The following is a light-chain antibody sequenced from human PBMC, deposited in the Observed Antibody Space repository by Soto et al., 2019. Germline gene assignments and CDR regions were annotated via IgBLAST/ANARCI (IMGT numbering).Light chain of an antibody. J-gene: IGKJ4*01. CDR1: RTINTY. Sequence: DVRMTQSPSSLSASVGDTITITCRASRTINTYLNWFQRKPGEPPRLLIYGASTLHDGVPSRFSGSGSGADFTLTISGLQPEDFAVYYCQQRTTWPTFGGGTKVEIK. CDR3: QQRTTWPT. V-gene: IGKV1-39*01. CDR2: GAS.